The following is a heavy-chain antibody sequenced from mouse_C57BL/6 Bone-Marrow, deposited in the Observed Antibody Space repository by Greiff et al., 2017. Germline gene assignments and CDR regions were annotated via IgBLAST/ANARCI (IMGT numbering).Heavy chain of an antibody. J-gene: IGHJ1*03. CDR1: GYSITSDY. D-gene: IGHD1-1*01. Sequence: EVQLVESGPGLAKPSQTLSLTCSVTGYSITSDYWNWIRKFPGNKLEYMGYISYSGSTYYNPSLKSRISITRDTSKNQYYLQLNSVTTEDTATYDCARDGYYGSSYRYFDVWGTGTTVTVSS. CDR2: ISYSGST. CDR3: ARDGYYGSSYRYFDV. V-gene: IGHV3-8*01.